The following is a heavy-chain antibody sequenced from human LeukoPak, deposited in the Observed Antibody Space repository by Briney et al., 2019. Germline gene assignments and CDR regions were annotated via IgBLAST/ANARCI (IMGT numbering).Heavy chain of an antibody. Sequence: SETLSLTCIVSGDSINSSSYYWGWIRQPPGKGLEYIGNIYYSGSTYYNPSLKSRVTISVDTSKNQFSLKLSSVTAADTAFYYCARNGPSSSSFPGGAFDIWGQGTMVTVSS. V-gene: IGHV4-39*01. J-gene: IGHJ3*02. D-gene: IGHD6-13*01. CDR1: GDSINSSSYY. CDR3: ARNGPSSSSFPGGAFDI. CDR2: IYYSGST.